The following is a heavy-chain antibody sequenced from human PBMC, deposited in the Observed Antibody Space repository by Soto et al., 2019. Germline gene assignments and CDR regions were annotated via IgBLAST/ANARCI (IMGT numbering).Heavy chain of an antibody. J-gene: IGHJ4*02. CDR1: GYSFTSYW. CDR3: ARHYYYDSSGYSPSYFDY. CDR2: IYPGDSDT. Sequence: GESLKISCKGSGYSFTSYWIGWVRQMPGKGLEWMGIIYPGDSDTRYSPSFQGQVTISADKSISTAYLQWSSLKAPDTAMYYCARHYYYDSSGYSPSYFDYWGQGTLVTVSS. V-gene: IGHV5-51*01. D-gene: IGHD3-22*01.